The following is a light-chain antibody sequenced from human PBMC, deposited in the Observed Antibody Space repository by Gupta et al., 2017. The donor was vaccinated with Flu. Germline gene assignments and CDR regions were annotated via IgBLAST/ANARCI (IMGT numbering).Light chain of an antibody. Sequence: DIQMTQSPSTLSASVGDRVTITCRASQSVNSWVDWIQQKPGKAPRLQIDRACRLGSGAPSRFSGSGYETELTLTISGLQPDDFATYYGQQENSYSWTCGQGTKVEIK. V-gene: IGKV1-5*03. CDR3: QQENSYSWT. CDR1: QSVNSW. J-gene: IGKJ1*01. CDR2: RAC.